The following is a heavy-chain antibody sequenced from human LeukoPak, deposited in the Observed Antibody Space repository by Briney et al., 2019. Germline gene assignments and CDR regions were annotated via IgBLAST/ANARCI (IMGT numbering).Heavy chain of an antibody. J-gene: IGHJ4*02. D-gene: IGHD3-3*01. CDR1: GFTFSSYS. CDR2: ISSSSSYI. V-gene: IGHV3-21*01. CDR3: ARAPDKDYFWSGYLSSQLFDY. Sequence: PGESLRLSCAASGFTFSSYSMNWVRQAPGKGLEWVSSISSSSSYIYYADSVKGRFTISRDNAKNSLYLQMNSLRAEDTAVYYCARAPDKDYFWSGYLSSQLFDYWGQGTLVTVSS.